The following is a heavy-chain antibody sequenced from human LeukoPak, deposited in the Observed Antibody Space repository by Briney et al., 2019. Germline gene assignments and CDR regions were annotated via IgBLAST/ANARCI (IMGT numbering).Heavy chain of an antibody. Sequence: GRSLRLSCAASGFTFSNYGMHWVRQAPGKGLEWVAVISYDGSNKYYADSVKGRFTISRDDSKNTLYLQMNSLRAEDTAVYYSEPDCGGDCYPFDYWGQGTLVTVSS. CDR2: ISYDGSNK. CDR3: EPDCGGDCYPFDY. V-gene: IGHV3-30*03. J-gene: IGHJ4*02. CDR1: GFTFSNYG. D-gene: IGHD2-21*02.